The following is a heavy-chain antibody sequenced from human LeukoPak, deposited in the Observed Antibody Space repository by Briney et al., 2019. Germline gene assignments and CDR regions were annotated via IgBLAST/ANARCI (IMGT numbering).Heavy chain of an antibody. D-gene: IGHD2-8*01. J-gene: IGHJ4*02. V-gene: IGHV3-23*01. CDR3: ARDQLIQKGFDY. CDR1: GFTFSTYA. Sequence: GGSLRLSCAASGFTFSTYAMKWVRQAPGKGLEWASTITGNGVSTFYADSVKGRFTISRDNAKNSLYLQMNSLRAEDTAVYYCARDQLIQKGFDYWGQGTLVTVSS. CDR2: ITGNGVST.